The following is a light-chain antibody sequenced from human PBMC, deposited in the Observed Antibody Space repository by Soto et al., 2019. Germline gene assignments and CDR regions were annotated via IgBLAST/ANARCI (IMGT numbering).Light chain of an antibody. Sequence: DIQMTQSPSTLSASVGDRVTITCRASQSISSWLAWYQQKPGKAPKLLIYKASSLESGVPSRSSGSGSGTEFTLTISSLEPEDVATYYCQQYDDLPITFGQGTRLEI. V-gene: IGKV1-5*03. J-gene: IGKJ5*01. CDR2: KAS. CDR1: QSISSW. CDR3: QQYDDLPIT.